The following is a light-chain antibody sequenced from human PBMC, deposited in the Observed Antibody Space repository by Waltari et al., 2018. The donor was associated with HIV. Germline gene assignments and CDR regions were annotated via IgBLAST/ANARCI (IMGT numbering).Light chain of an antibody. Sequence: IVMTQSPATLSVSPGERATLSCRASPSVNSDLAWYQQRPGQAPRLLIYDASTRATGIPARFSGSGSETDCTLTISSLQSEDVAVYYCQQYNNWPPAWTFGRGSQVEI. CDR2: DAS. CDR3: QQYNNWPPAWT. J-gene: IGKJ1*01. CDR1: PSVNSD. V-gene: IGKV3D-15*01.